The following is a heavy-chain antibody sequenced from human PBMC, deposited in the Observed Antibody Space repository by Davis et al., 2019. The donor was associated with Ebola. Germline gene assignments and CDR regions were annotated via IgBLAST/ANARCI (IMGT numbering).Heavy chain of an antibody. D-gene: IGHD3-22*01. V-gene: IGHV3-7*01. Sequence: GESLKISCAASGFTFSSFWMSWVRQAPGKGLEWVANIKQDGSEKYYVDSVKGRFTISRDNAKNSLYHQMNSLRAEDTAVYYCAREGYYDSSGYRRLGAFDYWGQGTLVTVSS. J-gene: IGHJ4*02. CDR1: GFTFSSFW. CDR2: IKQDGSEK. CDR3: AREGYYDSSGYRRLGAFDY.